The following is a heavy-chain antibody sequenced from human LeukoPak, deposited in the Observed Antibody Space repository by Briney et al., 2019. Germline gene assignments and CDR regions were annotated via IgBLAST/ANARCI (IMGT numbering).Heavy chain of an antibody. CDR3: ASFGESPIYYYYYMDV. V-gene: IGHV4-61*09. J-gene: IGHJ6*03. D-gene: IGHD3-10*01. Sequence: SQTLSLTCTVSGASISSGSYYWSWIRQPAGKGLEWIGHIYTSGSTNFNPSLKSRVTISVDTSKNQFSLKLSSVTAADTAVYYCASFGESPIYYYYYMDVWGKGTTVTISS. CDR1: GASISSGSYY. CDR2: IYTSGST.